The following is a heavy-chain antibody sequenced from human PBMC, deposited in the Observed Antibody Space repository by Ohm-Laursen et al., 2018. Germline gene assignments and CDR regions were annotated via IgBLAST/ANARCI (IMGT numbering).Heavy chain of an antibody. V-gene: IGHV1-18*01. J-gene: IGHJ6*02. Sequence: SVKVSCKASGYTFTSYGISWVRQAPGQGLEWMGWISAYNGNTNYAQKLQGRVTMTTDTSTSTAYMELRSLRSDDTAVYYCARDLTTAAAGLDYYYYYGMDVWGQGTTVTVSS. CDR2: ISAYNGNT. CDR1: GYTFTSYG. D-gene: IGHD6-13*01. CDR3: ARDLTTAAAGLDYYYYYGMDV.